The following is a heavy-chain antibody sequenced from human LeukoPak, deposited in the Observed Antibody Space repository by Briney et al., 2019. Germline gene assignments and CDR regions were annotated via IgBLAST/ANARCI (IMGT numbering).Heavy chain of an antibody. J-gene: IGHJ4*02. CDR3: ASHYDFWSGYFDY. V-gene: IGHV4-38-2*02. CDR1: GYSISSGYY. CDR2: IYHVGST. D-gene: IGHD3-3*01. Sequence: SETLSLTSTVSGYSISSGYYWGWIRQSPGKGLEWIGSIYHVGSTYYNPSLKSRVTISEDTSKNQFSLKLSSVTAADTAVYYCASHYDFWSGYFDYWGQGTLVTVSS.